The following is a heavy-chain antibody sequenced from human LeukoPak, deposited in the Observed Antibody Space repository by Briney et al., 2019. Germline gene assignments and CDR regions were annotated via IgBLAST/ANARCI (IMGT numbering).Heavy chain of an antibody. CDR2: ISAYNGNT. V-gene: IGHV1-18*01. D-gene: IGHD6-19*01. CDR1: GYTFTSYG. Sequence: GASVKVSCKASGYTFTSYGISWVRQAPGQGLEWMGWISAYNGNTNYAQKLQGRVTMTTDTSTSTAYMELRSLRSDDTAVYYCARELRGPWLVTADYWGQGTLVTVSS. CDR3: ARELRGPWLVTADY. J-gene: IGHJ4*02.